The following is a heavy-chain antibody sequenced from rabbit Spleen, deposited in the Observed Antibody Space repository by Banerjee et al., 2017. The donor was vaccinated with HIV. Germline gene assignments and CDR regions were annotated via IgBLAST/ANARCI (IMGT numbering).Heavy chain of an antibody. Sequence: QEQLVESGGGLVQPEGSLALTCKASGFTISNIYYMCWVRQAPGKGLEWIGCIYGGGTIDNYYASWAKGRFTISKTSSTTVTLQMTSLSVADTATYFCARSLWVRYSAYYRMHLWGPGTLVTVS. J-gene: IGHJ4*01. CDR3: ARSLWVRYSAYYRMHL. V-gene: IGHV1S45*01. CDR1: GFTISNIYY. D-gene: IGHD1-1*01. CDR2: IYGGGTIDN.